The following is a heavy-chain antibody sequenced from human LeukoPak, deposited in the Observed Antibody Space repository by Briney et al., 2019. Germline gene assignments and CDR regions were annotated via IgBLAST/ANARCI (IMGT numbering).Heavy chain of an antibody. CDR1: GFTFSNAW. V-gene: IGHV3-33*08. J-gene: IGHJ6*04. CDR2: IWYDGSNK. Sequence: GGSLRLSCAASGFTFSNAWMSWFRQAPGKGLEWVAVIWYDGSNKYYADSVKGRFTISRDNSENTLYLQMNSLRAEDTAVYSCARDPYSSGRGYYGMDVWGKGTTVTVSS. D-gene: IGHD6-25*01. CDR3: ARDPYSSGRGYYGMDV.